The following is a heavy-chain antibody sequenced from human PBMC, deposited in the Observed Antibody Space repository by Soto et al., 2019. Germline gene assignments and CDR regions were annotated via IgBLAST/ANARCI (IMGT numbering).Heavy chain of an antibody. CDR2: IYYSGST. J-gene: IGHJ4*02. V-gene: IGHV4-31*02. CDR3: ARDYCSGGSCQSDY. Sequence: IRQHPGKGLEWIGYIYYSGSTYYNPSLKSRVTISVDTSKNQFSLKLSSVTAADTAVYYCARDYCSGGSCQSDYWGQGTLVTGSP. D-gene: IGHD2-15*01.